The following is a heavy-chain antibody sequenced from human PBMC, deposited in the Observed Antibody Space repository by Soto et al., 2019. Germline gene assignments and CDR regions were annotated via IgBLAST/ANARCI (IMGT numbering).Heavy chain of an antibody. CDR3: ASGDCSGGSCYSYYYYYMDV. CDR1: GGSISSSSYY. V-gene: IGHV4-39*01. D-gene: IGHD2-15*01. J-gene: IGHJ6*03. CDR2: IYYSGST. Sequence: SETLSLTCTVSGGSISSSSYYWGWIRQPPGKGLEWIGSIYYSGSTYYNPSLKSRVTISVDTSKNQFSLKLSSVTAADTAVYYCASGDCSGGSCYSYYYYYMDVWGKGTTVTVSS.